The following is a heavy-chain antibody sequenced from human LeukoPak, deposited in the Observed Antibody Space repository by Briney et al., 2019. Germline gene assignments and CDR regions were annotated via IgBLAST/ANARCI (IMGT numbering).Heavy chain of an antibody. V-gene: IGHV1-18*01. CDR3: ATLPGTETYYYGSGSQPYGMDV. D-gene: IGHD3-10*01. Sequence: ASVKVSCKASGYTFTSYGISWVRQAPGQGLEWMGWISAYNGNTNYAQKLQGRVTMTTDTSTSTAYMELSSLRSEDTAVYYCATLPGTETYYYGSGSQPYGMDVWGQGTTVTVSS. CDR2: ISAYNGNT. J-gene: IGHJ6*02. CDR1: GYTFTSYG.